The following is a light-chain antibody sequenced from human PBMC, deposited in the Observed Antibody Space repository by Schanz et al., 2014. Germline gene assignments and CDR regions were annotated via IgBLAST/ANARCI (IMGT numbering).Light chain of an antibody. V-gene: IGKV2-28*01. CDR2: LGS. J-gene: IGKJ5*01. CDR1: QSLLHSNGYNY. Sequence: DIVMTQSPLSLPVTPGEPASISCRSSQSLLHSNGYNYLDWYLQKPGQSPQLLIYLGSSRASGVPDRFSGSGSGTDFTLKISRVEADDVGIYYCMQALQTLPITFGQGTRREIK. CDR3: MQALQTLPIT.